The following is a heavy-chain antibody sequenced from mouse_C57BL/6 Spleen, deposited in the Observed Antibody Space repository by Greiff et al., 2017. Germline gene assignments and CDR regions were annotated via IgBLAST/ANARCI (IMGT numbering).Heavy chain of an antibody. D-gene: IGHD4-1*01. V-gene: IGHV7-3*01. J-gene: IGHJ2*01. CDR2: IRNKANGYTT. CDR1: GFTFTDYY. Sequence: EVKLVESGGGLVQPGGSLSLSCAASGFTFTDYYMSWVRQPPGKALEWLGFIRNKANGYTTEYSASVKGRFTISTDNSQSILYLQMNALRTENSATYDCANYIRTGTPFDSWGQGTTLTVSS. CDR3: ANYIRTGTPFDS.